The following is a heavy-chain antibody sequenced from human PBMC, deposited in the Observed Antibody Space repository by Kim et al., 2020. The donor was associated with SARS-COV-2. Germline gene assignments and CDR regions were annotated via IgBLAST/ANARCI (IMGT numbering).Heavy chain of an antibody. V-gene: IGHV3-30*18. CDR1: GFTFRCYG. Sequence: GGSLRLSCAASGFTFRCYGMHWVRQAPGKGLEWVAVISYDGSNKYYVDSVKGRFTISRDNSKNTVYLQMNSRRAEDTAVYHCAKTRSGYSGYFDYWGQGTLVTVSS. CDR3: AKTRSGYSGYFDY. D-gene: IGHD5-12*01. CDR2: ISYDGSNK. J-gene: IGHJ4*02.